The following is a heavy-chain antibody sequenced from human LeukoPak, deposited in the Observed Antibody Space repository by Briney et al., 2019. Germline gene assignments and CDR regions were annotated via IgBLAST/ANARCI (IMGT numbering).Heavy chain of an antibody. Sequence: SETLSLTCTVSGGSISSYYWSWIRQPPGKGLEWIGYIYYSGSTNYNPSLKSRVTISVDTSKNQFSLKLSSVTAADTAVYYCARQYMVRGVIGAYFDYWGQGTLVTVSS. CDR2: IYYSGST. CDR3: ARQYMVRGVIGAYFDY. D-gene: IGHD3-10*01. V-gene: IGHV4-59*08. J-gene: IGHJ4*02. CDR1: GGSISSYY.